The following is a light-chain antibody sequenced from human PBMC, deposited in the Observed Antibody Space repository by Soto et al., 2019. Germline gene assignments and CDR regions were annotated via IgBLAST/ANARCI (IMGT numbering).Light chain of an antibody. Sequence: QSALTQPPSGSAAPGQKVTISCSGSSSNIGNNYVSWYQQLPGTAPKLLIYENNKRPSGIPDRFSGSKSGTSATLGITGPQTGDEADYYCGTWDSSLSAGGYVFGTGTKVTVL. CDR2: ENN. CDR1: SSNIGNNY. CDR3: GTWDSSLSAGGYV. J-gene: IGLJ1*01. V-gene: IGLV1-51*02.